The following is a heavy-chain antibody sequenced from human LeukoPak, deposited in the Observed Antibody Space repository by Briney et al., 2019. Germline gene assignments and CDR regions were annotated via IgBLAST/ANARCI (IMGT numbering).Heavy chain of an antibody. D-gene: IGHD1-26*01. CDR3: ARGPQLHDAFDI. V-gene: IGHV3-7*01. J-gene: IGHJ3*02. CDR1: GFTFSSYW. Sequence: PGGSLRLSCAASGFTFSSYWMIWVRQPPGKGLEWVANIKQDGSEKSYVDSVKGRFTISRDNAKNSLYLQMNSLRAEDTAVYYCARGPQLHDAFDIWGQGTMVTVSS. CDR2: IKQDGSEK.